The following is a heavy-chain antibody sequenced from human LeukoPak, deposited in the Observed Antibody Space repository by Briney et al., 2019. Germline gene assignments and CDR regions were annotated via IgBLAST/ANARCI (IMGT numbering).Heavy chain of an antibody. CDR1: GGSFSGYN. D-gene: IGHD3-10*01. J-gene: IGHJ4*02. CDR3: ARGSVRGVIRY. Sequence: SETLSLTCAVYGGSFSGYNWSWIRQPPGKGLEWIGEINHSGNTNYNPSLKSRVTISGDTSKNQFSLKLTSVTAADTAVYYCARGSVRGVIRYWGQGTLVTVSS. CDR2: INHSGNT. V-gene: IGHV4-34*01.